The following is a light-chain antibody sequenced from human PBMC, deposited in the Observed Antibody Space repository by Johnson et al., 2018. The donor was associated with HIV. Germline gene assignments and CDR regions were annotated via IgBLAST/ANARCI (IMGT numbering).Light chain of an antibody. Sequence: QSVLTQPPSVSAAPGQKVTISCSGSSSNIGNKYVSWYQQLPGTAPKLLIYENTKRPSGIPDRFSGSKSGTSATLGITGLQTGDEADYYCGTWDTSLSPGCVFGSWTKVTVL. V-gene: IGLV1-51*02. CDR3: GTWDTSLSPGCV. J-gene: IGLJ1*01. CDR2: ENT. CDR1: SSNIGNKY.